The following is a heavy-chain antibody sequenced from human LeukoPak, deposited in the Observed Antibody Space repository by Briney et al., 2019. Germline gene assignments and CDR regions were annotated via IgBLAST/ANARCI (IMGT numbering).Heavy chain of an antibody. V-gene: IGHV3-21*01. Sequence: GRSLRLSYAASGSAFNTYSIDWVRQAPGKGLEWVSTITPGSIDRYYADSVKGRFTISRDNAENSVYLQMNSLRVEDTAVYYCARDTSGWSRDIWGQGTMVTVSS. CDR1: GSAFNTYS. J-gene: IGHJ3*02. D-gene: IGHD6-19*01. CDR3: ARDTSGWSRDI. CDR2: ITPGSIDR.